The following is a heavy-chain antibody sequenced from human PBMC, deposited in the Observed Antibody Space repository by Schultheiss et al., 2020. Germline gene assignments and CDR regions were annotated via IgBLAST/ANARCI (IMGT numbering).Heavy chain of an antibody. CDR3: TRENPSHFSFYGMDV. Sequence: GGSLRLSCAASGFTFSSYAMSWVRQAPGKGLEWVSAISGSGGSTYYADSVKGRFTISRDNSKNTLYLQMNTLRIEDTAVYYCTRENPSHFSFYGMDVWGQGTTVTVSS. CDR1: GFTFSSYA. CDR2: ISGSGGST. D-gene: IGHD1-14*01. J-gene: IGHJ6*02. V-gene: IGHV3-23*01.